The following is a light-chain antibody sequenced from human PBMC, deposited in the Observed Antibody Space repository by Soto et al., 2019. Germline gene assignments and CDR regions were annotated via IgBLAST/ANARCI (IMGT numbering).Light chain of an antibody. Sequence: EIVMTQSPATLSVSPGERATLSCRASQSVSKNLAWYQQKPGQAPRLLIYGASTRATGIPARFSGSGSATEFTLTISSLQSEDFAVYYCQHYTNWPPWTFGQGTKVEIK. CDR2: GAS. V-gene: IGKV3-15*01. J-gene: IGKJ1*01. CDR1: QSVSKN. CDR3: QHYTNWPPWT.